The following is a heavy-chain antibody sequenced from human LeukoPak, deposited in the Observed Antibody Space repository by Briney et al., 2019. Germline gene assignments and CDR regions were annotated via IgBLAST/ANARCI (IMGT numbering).Heavy chain of an antibody. V-gene: IGHV4-59*01. CDR2: IYYSGST. CDR1: GGSFSGYY. CDR3: AGNGYNFYFDY. J-gene: IGHJ4*02. D-gene: IGHD5-24*01. Sequence: SETLSLTCAVYGGSFSGYYWSWIRQPPGKGLEWIGYIYYSGSTNYNPSLKSRVTISVDTSKNQFSLKLSSVTAADTAVYYCAGNGYNFYFDYWGQGTLVTVSS.